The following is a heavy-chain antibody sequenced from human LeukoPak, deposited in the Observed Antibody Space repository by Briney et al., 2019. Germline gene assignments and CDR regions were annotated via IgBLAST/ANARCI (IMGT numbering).Heavy chain of an antibody. CDR1: GFAFSSYA. D-gene: IGHD1-26*01. Sequence: PGGSLRLSCAASGFAFSSYAMSWVRQAPGKGLEWVSAISGSGGSTYYADSVKGRFTISRDNSKNTLYLQMNSLRAEDTAVYYCAKDLGELPGGFDYWGQGTLVTVSS. CDR2: ISGSGGST. CDR3: AKDLGELPGGFDY. J-gene: IGHJ4*02. V-gene: IGHV3-23*01.